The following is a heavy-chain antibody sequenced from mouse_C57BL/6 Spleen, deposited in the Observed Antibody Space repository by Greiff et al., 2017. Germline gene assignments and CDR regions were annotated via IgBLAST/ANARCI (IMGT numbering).Heavy chain of an antibody. CDR1: GYSITSGYD. CDR2: ISYSGST. V-gene: IGHV3-1*01. Sequence: EVMLVESGPGMVKPSQSLSLTCTVTGYSITSGYDWHWIRHFPGNKLEWMGYISYSGSTNYNPSLKSRISITHDTSKNHFFLKLNSVTTEDTATYYCARGDDYDDPTWFAYWGQGTLVTVSA. J-gene: IGHJ3*01. D-gene: IGHD2-4*01. CDR3: ARGDDYDDPTWFAY.